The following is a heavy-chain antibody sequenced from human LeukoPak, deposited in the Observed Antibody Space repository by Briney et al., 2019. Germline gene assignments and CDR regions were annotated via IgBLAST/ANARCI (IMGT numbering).Heavy chain of an antibody. CDR2: INYSGDT. J-gene: IGHJ4*02. CDR3: VRLQAVTGNFDY. D-gene: IGHD1-20*01. CDR1: GGSISSSSYY. Sequence: SETLSLTCTVSGGSISSSSYYWGWIRQPPGKGLEWIETINYSGDTYYNPSLKSRVTISVDSSKNLFSLKLSSVTAADTAVYYCVRLQAVTGNFDYWGQGALVTVSS. V-gene: IGHV4-39*07.